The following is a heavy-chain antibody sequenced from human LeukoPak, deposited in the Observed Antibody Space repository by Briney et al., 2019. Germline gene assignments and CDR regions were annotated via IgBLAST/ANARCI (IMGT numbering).Heavy chain of an antibody. J-gene: IGHJ4*02. CDR3: AKKGFRVDFDY. CDR1: GFSFSSYG. Sequence: PGGSLRLSCAASGFSFSSYGMHWVRQAPGKGLEWVAVIWYDGSNKYYADSVKGRFTISRDNSKNTLYLQMNSLRAADTAVYYCAKKGFRVDFDYWGQGTLVTVSS. V-gene: IGHV3-33*06. CDR2: IWYDGSNK. D-gene: IGHD2/OR15-2a*01.